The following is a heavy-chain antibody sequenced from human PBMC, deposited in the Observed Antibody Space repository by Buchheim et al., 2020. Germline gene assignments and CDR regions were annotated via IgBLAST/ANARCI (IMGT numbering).Heavy chain of an antibody. CDR3: ATTQAYCGGDCYYFDY. V-gene: IGHV1-8*01. CDR1: GYTFTSYD. J-gene: IGHJ4*02. CDR2: MNPNSGNT. D-gene: IGHD2-21*02. Sequence: QVQLVQSGAEVKKPGASVKVSCKASGYTFTSYDINWVRQATGQGHEWMGWMNPNSGNTGYAQKFQGRVTMTRNTSISTAYIELSSLRSEDTAGYYGATTQAYCGGDCYYFDYWGQGTL.